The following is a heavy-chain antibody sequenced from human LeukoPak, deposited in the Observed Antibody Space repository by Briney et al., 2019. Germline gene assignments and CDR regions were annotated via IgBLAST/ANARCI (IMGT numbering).Heavy chain of an antibody. D-gene: IGHD5-12*01. V-gene: IGHV3-23*01. CDR1: GFTFSNYA. J-gene: IGHJ4*02. CDR3: AKDGAWLRFDD. Sequence: GGSLRLSCAASGFTFSNYAMRWVRQAPGKGLEWVSGISGSGDSTYYADSVKGRFSISRDDLKNTLYLQMTNLRAEDTAVYYCAKDGAWLRFDDWGQGILVTVSS. CDR2: ISGSGDST.